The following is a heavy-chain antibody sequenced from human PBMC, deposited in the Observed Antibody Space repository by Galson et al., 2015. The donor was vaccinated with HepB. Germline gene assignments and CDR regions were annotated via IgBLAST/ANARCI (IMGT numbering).Heavy chain of an antibody. CDR2: INHSGST. J-gene: IGHJ4*02. CDR1: GGAFSGYY. CDR3: ASWGIVLMVYAFDY. D-gene: IGHD2-8*01. Sequence: ETLSLTCAVYGGAFSGYYWSWIRQPPGKGLEWSGEINHSGSTNYNPSLKSRVTISVDTSKNQFSLKLSSVTAADTAVYYCASWGIVLMVYAFDYWGQGTLVTVSS. V-gene: IGHV4-34*01.